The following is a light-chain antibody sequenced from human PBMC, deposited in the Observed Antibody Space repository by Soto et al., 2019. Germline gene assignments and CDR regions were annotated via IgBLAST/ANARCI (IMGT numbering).Light chain of an antibody. CDR1: TSDVGGYNY. CDR2: EVS. Sequence: QSVLTQPASVSGSPGQSITISCTGTTSDVGGYNYVSWYQQHPGKVPKLLIHEVSNRPSGVSNRFSGSKSGNTASLTISGLQAGDEADYFCKSYAGSNTYVFGSGTKV. J-gene: IGLJ1*01. V-gene: IGLV2-14*01. CDR3: KSYAGSNTYV.